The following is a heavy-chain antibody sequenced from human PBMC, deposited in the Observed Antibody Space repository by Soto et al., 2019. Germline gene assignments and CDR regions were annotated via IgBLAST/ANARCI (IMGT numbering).Heavy chain of an antibody. CDR3: AVLRFLEWLSPLDV. D-gene: IGHD3-3*01. CDR2: ISYDGSNK. Sequence: GGDRKLSCAASGFTFSSYRMNWVRQAPGKGLEWVAVISYDGSNKYYADSVKGRFTISRDNSKNTLYLQMNSLRAEDTAVYYCAVLRFLEWLSPLDVWGQGTTVTVSS. J-gene: IGHJ6*02. V-gene: IGHV3-30*03. CDR1: GFTFSSYR.